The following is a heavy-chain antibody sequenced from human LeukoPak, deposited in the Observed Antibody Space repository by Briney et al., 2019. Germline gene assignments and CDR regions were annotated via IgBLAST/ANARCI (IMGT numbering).Heavy chain of an antibody. CDR2: ISGTLYTM. Sequence: GGSLRLSGAASGFTFSSYTMNWVRQAPGKGLEWLAYISGTLYTMYYADSVRGRFTISRDNDKNSMYLQMNSLRAEDTAVYYCARLGGYYYYYYMDVWDKGATVTVSS. CDR1: GFTFSSYT. CDR3: ARLGGYYYYYYMDV. J-gene: IGHJ6*03. V-gene: IGHV3-48*01. D-gene: IGHD3-16*01.